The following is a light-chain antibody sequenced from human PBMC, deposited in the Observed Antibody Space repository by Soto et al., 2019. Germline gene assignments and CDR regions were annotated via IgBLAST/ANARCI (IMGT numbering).Light chain of an antibody. J-gene: IGKJ5*01. V-gene: IGKV3-11*01. CDR2: DAS. Sequence: EILFTQSPATPALSPGEKAPLSRRASQSVSSYLAWYQQKPGQAPRLLIYDASNRATGIPARFSGSGSGTDFTLTISSLEPEDFAVYYCQQRSNWPITFGQGTRLEI. CDR3: QQRSNWPIT. CDR1: QSVSSY.